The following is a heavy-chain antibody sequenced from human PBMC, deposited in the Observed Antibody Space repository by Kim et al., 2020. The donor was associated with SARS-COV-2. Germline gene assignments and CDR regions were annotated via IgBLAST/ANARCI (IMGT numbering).Heavy chain of an antibody. CDR2: NR. D-gene: IGHD2-15*01. V-gene: IGHV3-30*02. CDR3: AKMVAAHFDY. Sequence: NRDYADAVKGRFTISRDNSKNTRYLQMDSLRAEDTAVYYCAKMVAAHFDYWGQGTLVTVSS. J-gene: IGHJ4*02.